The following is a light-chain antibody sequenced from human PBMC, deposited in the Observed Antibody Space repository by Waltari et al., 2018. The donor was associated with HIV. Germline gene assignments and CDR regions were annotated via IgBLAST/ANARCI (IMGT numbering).Light chain of an antibody. J-gene: IGKJ1*01. CDR3: MQALHTPST. CDR2: LGS. Sequence: EIVMTQSPVSLTVTPGEPAYISCRSSQSLLHTNGNTYVDWYHQKSGQSPHLLIYLGSNRASGVPDRFSGNTSGTDFTLQISSVEAGDVGIFYCMQALHTPSTFGPGTRVEIK. CDR1: QSLLHTNGNTY. V-gene: IGKV2-28*01.